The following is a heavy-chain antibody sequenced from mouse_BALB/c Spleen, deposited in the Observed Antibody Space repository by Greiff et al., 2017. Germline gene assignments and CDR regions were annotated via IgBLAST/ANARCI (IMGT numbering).Heavy chain of an antibody. V-gene: IGHV1-18*01. CDR3: ARDWDGGTWFAY. D-gene: IGHD4-1*01. CDR2: INPNNGGT. CDR1: GYTFTDYN. Sequence: VQLKQSGPELVKPGASVKIPCKASGYTFTDYNMDWVKQSHGKSLEWIGDINPNNGGTIYNQKFKGKATLTVDKSSSTAYMELRSLTSEDTAVYYCARDWDGGTWFAYWGQGTLVTVSA. J-gene: IGHJ3*01.